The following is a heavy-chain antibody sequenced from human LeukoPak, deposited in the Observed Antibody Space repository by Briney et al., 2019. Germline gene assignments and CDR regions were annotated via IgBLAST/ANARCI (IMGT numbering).Heavy chain of an antibody. CDR1: GFTFSSYA. CDR2: ISGSGGST. J-gene: IGHJ4*02. CDR3: AKMEAWTTVTGSGVDY. V-gene: IGHV3-23*01. Sequence: PGGSLRLSCAASGFTFSSYAMSWGRPAPGKGLEWVSGISGSGGSTYYADSVKGRFTISRDNSKNTLYLQMNSLRAEDTAVHYCAKMEAWTTVTGSGVDYWGQGTLVTVSS. D-gene: IGHD4-17*01.